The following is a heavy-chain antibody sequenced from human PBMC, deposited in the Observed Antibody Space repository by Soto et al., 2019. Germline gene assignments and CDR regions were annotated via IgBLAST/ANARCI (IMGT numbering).Heavy chain of an antibody. CDR1: GFTFSSYG. Sequence: GGSLRLSCACSGFTFSSYGMDLVRQAPGKGLEWVAVISYDGSNKYYVDSVKGRFTISRDNSKNTLYLQMNSLRAEDTAVYYCAKDRMGAGIRGYFDYWGQGMLVTVSS. J-gene: IGHJ4*02. V-gene: IGHV3-30*18. D-gene: IGHD3-10*01. CDR3: AKDRMGAGIRGYFDY. CDR2: ISYDGSNK.